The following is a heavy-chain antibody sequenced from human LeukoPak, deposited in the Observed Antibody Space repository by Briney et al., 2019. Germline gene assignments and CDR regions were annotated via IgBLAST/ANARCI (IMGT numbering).Heavy chain of an antibody. CDR1: GGSISSYY. CDR3: ARSENWSASSGWYRGKYFQH. J-gene: IGHJ1*01. CDR2: IYYSGST. D-gene: IGHD6-19*01. V-gene: IGHV4-59*12. Sequence: SETLSLTCTVSGGSISSYYWSWIRQPPGKGLEWIGYIYYSGSTNYNPSLKSRVTISVDTSKNQFSLKLSSVTAADTAVYYCARSENWSASSGWYRGKYFQHWGQGTLVTVSS.